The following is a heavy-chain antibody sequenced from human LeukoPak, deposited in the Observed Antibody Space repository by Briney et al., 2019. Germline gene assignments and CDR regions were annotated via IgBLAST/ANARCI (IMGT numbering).Heavy chain of an antibody. J-gene: IGHJ4*02. CDR2: IYTSGST. Sequence: PSETLSLTCTVSGGSISSGSYYWSWIRQPAGKGLEWIGRIYTSGSTNYNPSLKSRVTISVDTSKNQFSLKLSSVTAADTAVYYCARAFDSSSSSFDYWGQGTLVTVSS. CDR1: GGSISSGSYY. CDR3: ARAFDSSSSSFDY. V-gene: IGHV4-61*02. D-gene: IGHD6-6*01.